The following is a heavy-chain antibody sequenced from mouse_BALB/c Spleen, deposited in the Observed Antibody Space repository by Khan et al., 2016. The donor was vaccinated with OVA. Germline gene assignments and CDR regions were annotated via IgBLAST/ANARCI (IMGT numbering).Heavy chain of an antibody. CDR2: IWAGGST. CDR1: GFSLTSYG. J-gene: IGHJ2*01. V-gene: IGHV2-9*02. Sequence: QVQLKESGPGLVAPSQSLSITCTVSGFSLTSYGVHWVRQPPGKGLEWLGVIWAGGSTNYNSAHMSRLSIRTDNSKSQVVLKMNSLQTDDTAMYYCARLEDIWGQGTTLTVSS. D-gene: IGHD1-3*01. CDR3: ARLEDI.